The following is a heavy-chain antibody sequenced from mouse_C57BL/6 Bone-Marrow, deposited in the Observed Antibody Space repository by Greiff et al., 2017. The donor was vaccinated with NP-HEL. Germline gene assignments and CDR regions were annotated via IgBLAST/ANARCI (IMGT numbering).Heavy chain of an antibody. CDR2: IYPRSGNT. Sequence: QVQLQQSGAELARPGASVKLSCKASGYTFTSYGISWVKQRTGQGLEWIGEIYPRSGNTYYNEKFKGKATLTADKSSSTAYMELRSLTSEDSAVYFCARGLGRHWYFDVWGTGTTVTVSS. CDR3: ARGLGRHWYFDV. J-gene: IGHJ1*03. V-gene: IGHV1-81*01. D-gene: IGHD4-1*01. CDR1: GYTFTSYG.